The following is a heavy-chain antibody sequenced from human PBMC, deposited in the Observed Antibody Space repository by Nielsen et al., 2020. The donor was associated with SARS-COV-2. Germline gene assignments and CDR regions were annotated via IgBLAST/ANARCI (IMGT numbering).Heavy chain of an antibody. CDR3: AKDLCSSTSCYPFDY. CDR1: GLIFGTYG. D-gene: IGHD2-2*01. J-gene: IGHJ4*02. Sequence: GESLKISCRASGLIFGTYGMHWVRQAPGKGLEWVAVISYDGSNKYYADSVKGRFTISRDNSKNTLYLQMNSLRAEDTAVYYCAKDLCSSTSCYPFDYWGQGTLVTVSS. V-gene: IGHV3-30*18. CDR2: ISYDGSNK.